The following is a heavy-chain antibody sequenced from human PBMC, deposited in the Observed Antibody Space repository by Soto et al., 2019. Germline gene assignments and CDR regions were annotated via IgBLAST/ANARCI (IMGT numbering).Heavy chain of an antibody. CDR3: ARGRYGDY. Sequence: QVHLVQSGAEVKKPGASVKVSCKGSGYGFTTYGITWVRQAPGPGLEWMAWISAHNGNTNYAQELQGRVTVTRDTSTGTAYMELRSLRSDDTAVYYCARGRYGDYWRQGALLTVSS. D-gene: IGHD1-1*01. CDR1: GYGFTTYG. CDR2: ISAHNGNT. V-gene: IGHV1-18*01. J-gene: IGHJ4*02.